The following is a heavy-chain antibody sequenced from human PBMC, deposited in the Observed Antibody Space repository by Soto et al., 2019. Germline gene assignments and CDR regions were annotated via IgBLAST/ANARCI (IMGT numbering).Heavy chain of an antibody. J-gene: IGHJ6*02. CDR2: ISAYNGNT. CDR1: GYTFTSYG. D-gene: IGHD3-3*02. Sequence: QVQLVQSGAEVKKPGASVKVSCKASGYTFTSYGISWVRQAPGQGLEWMGWISAYNGNTNYAQKLQGRVTMTTETSTRTAYMELRSLRSDDTAVYYCARELAPLTLLEWHLGYYYYGMDVWGQGTTVTVSS. CDR3: ARELAPLTLLEWHLGYYYYGMDV. V-gene: IGHV1-18*01.